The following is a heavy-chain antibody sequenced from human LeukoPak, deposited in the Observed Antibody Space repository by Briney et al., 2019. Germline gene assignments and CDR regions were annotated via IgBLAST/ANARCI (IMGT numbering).Heavy chain of an antibody. CDR1: GFTFSSYA. CDR2: LSGSGGST. V-gene: IGHV3-23*01. Sequence: GGSLRLSCAASGFTFSSYAMNWVRQAPGKGLQWVPALSGSGGSTYYADSVKGRFTIFRDNSKNTMYLQMNSLRAEDTAVYYCAKGSMGRGPDYWGQGTLVTVSS. CDR3: AKGSMGRGPDY. J-gene: IGHJ4*02. D-gene: IGHD3-10*01.